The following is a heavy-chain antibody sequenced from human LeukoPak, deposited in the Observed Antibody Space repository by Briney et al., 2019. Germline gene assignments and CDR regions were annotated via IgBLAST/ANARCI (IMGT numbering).Heavy chain of an antibody. D-gene: IGHD3-10*01. CDR3: AREPLPSEYYFDY. V-gene: IGHV3-53*01. Sequence: PGGSLRLSCAASGFTVSRNYMSWVRQAPGKGLEWVSVIYSGGSTYYADSGKGRFTISRDNSKNTLYLQMNSLRAEDTAVYYCAREPLPSEYYFDYWGQGTLVTVSS. CDR1: GFTVSRNY. J-gene: IGHJ4*02. CDR2: IYSGGST.